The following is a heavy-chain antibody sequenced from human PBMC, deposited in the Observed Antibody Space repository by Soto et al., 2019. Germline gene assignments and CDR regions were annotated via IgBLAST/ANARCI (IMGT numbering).Heavy chain of an antibody. CDR3: ASQFINSSSWYPFYFYYFAMDV. Sequence: SETLSLTCTVSGGSISSSSYYWGCIREPPGKGLEWIGSIYYSGSTYYNPSLKSRVTISVDTSKNQFSLKLSSVTAADTAVYYCASQFINSSSWYPFYFYYFAMDVCGQ. D-gene: IGHD6-13*01. CDR2: IYYSGST. V-gene: IGHV4-39*01. CDR1: GGSISSSSYY. J-gene: IGHJ6*02.